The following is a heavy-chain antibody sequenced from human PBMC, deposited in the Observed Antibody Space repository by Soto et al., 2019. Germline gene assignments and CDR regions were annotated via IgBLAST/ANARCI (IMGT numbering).Heavy chain of an antibody. Sequence: QVQLQESGPGLVKPSETLSLTCTVSGDYISSHYWSWIRRPPGKGLEWIGYVYHSGKTDAKPSLKSRVTIPMDSPKNQISLSLTSVTAAETAIYYCGRPKGIAPAVWYFDLWGRGTLVTVSS. CDR3: GRPKGIAPAVWYFDL. CDR1: GDYISSHY. D-gene: IGHD6-13*01. V-gene: IGHV4-59*08. CDR2: VYHSGKT. J-gene: IGHJ2*01.